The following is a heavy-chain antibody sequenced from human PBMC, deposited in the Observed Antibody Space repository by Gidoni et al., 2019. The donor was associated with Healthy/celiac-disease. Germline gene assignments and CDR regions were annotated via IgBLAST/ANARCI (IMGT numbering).Heavy chain of an antibody. J-gene: IGHJ4*02. V-gene: IGHV5-10-1*03. CDR1: GYSFTSYW. CDR2: IDPSDSYT. CDR3: ARLPTGYYGSGAPGGVDY. Sequence: EVQLVQSGAEVKKPGESLRLSCKGSGYSFTSYWISWVRQMPGKGLEWMGRIDPSDSYTNYSPSFQGHVTISADKSISTAYLQWSSLKASDTAMYYCARLPTGYYGSGAPGGVDYWGQGTLVTVSS. D-gene: IGHD3-10*01.